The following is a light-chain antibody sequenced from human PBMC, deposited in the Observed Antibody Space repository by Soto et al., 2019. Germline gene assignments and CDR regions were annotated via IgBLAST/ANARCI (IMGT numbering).Light chain of an antibody. CDR3: MQALQTPRT. J-gene: IGKJ1*01. CDR2: LGS. Sequence: DIVMTQSPLSLPVTPGEPASISCRSSQSLLHSNGYNYLDWYLQKPGQSPQLLIYLGSNRASGVPDRFSGSRSGTDFTLKISRVEAEDVGVYYCMQALQTPRTFGQGTKVEI. CDR1: QSLLHSNGYNY. V-gene: IGKV2-28*01.